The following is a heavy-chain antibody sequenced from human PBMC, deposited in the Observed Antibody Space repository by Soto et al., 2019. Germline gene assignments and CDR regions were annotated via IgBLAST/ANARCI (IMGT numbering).Heavy chain of an antibody. D-gene: IGHD3-16*01. J-gene: IGHJ4*02. V-gene: IGHV3-23*01. CDR2: ISVSGGST. CDR1: VFTFSSYA. Sequence: EVQLLESGGGLVQPGGSLRLSCAASVFTFSSYAMSCVRQAPGKGLAWVSGISVSGGSTYYEDSVKGRFTISRDNSKNTLYLQMNSLRAEDPAVYYCASNTRYDPPDYWGQGTLVSVSS. CDR3: ASNTRYDPPDY.